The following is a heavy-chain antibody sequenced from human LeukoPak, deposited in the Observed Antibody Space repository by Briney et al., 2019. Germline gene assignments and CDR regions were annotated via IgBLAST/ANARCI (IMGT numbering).Heavy chain of an antibody. CDR3: ARKIIVGAHSSFDY. V-gene: IGHV1-69*13. CDR1: GGTFSSYA. CDR2: IIPIFGTA. Sequence: ASVKVSSKASGGTFSSYAISWVRQAPGQGLEWMGGIIPIFGTANYAQKFQGRVTITADESTSTAYMELSGLRSEDTAVYYCARKIIVGAHSSFDYWGQGTLVTVSS. J-gene: IGHJ4*02. D-gene: IGHD1-26*01.